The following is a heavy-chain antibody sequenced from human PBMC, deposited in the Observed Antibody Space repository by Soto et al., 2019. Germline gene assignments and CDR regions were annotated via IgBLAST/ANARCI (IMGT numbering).Heavy chain of an antibody. J-gene: IGHJ4*02. D-gene: IGHD6-13*01. Sequence: GASVKVSCKASGYTFTGYYMHWVRQAPGQGLEWMGWINPNSGGTNYAQKFQGWVTMTRDTSISTAYMELSRLRSDDTAVYYCARDPTGYSSSWYERYFDYWGQGTLVTVSS. CDR2: INPNSGGT. CDR1: GYTFTGYY. CDR3: ARDPTGYSSSWYERYFDY. V-gene: IGHV1-2*04.